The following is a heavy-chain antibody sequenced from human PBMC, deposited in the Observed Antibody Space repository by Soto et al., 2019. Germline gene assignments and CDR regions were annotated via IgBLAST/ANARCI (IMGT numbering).Heavy chain of an antibody. Sequence: SLTCTVSGASISSGGSYWSWIRQHPGKGLEWIGYIYSSGSTYYNPSLKSRVTISVDTSKNQFSLKLSSVTAADTAVYYCARSGYYGLNWFDPWGQGTLVTVSS. CDR2: IYSSGST. D-gene: IGHD3-22*01. V-gene: IGHV4-31*03. CDR3: ARSGYYGLNWFDP. J-gene: IGHJ5*02. CDR1: GASISSGGSY.